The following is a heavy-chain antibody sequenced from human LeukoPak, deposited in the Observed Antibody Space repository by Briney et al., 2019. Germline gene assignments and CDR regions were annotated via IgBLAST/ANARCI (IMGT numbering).Heavy chain of an antibody. V-gene: IGHV1-8*01. CDR3: ARVEGEYGSGSYYNAPSGY. Sequence: ASVKVSSKASGYTFTSYDLNWVRQATGQGLEWIGWMNPNSGNTGYAQKFQGRVTMTRNTSISTAYMELSSLRSEDTAVYYCARVEGEYGSGSYYNAPSGYWGQGTLVTVSS. D-gene: IGHD3-10*01. CDR1: GYTFTSYD. J-gene: IGHJ4*02. CDR2: MNPNSGNT.